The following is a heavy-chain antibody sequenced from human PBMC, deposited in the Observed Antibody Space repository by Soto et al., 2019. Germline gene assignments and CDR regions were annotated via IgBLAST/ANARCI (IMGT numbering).Heavy chain of an antibody. D-gene: IGHD6-19*01. V-gene: IGHV3-30*18. CDR3: AKGKKNMYSSGWYLYYGMDV. CDR1: GFTFSSFG. Sequence: GGSLRLSCVVSGFTFSSFGLHWVRQIPGKGLEWVGVMSPDGSQKYHADSVQGRFIISRDNSKNTLYLQMNSLRAEDTAVYYCAKGKKNMYSSGWYLYYGMDVWGQGTTVTVSS. J-gene: IGHJ6*02. CDR2: MSPDGSQK.